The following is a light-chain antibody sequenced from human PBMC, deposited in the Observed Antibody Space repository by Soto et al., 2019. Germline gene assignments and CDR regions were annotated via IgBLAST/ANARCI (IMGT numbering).Light chain of an antibody. Sequence: IQMTQSPSSRSASVGDRVTITCRARQSISSYLNWYQQKPGKAPKLLIYAASSLQSVVPSRFSGSGSGTDFTLTISSLQPDDFATYYCQQRYLTPWRFGQGTKVEIK. V-gene: IGKV1-39*01. CDR1: QSISSY. J-gene: IGKJ1*01. CDR2: AAS. CDR3: QQRYLTPWR.